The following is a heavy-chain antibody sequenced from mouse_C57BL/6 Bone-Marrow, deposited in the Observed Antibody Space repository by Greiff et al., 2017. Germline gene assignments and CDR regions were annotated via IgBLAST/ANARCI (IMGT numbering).Heavy chain of an antibody. J-gene: IGHJ4*01. CDR2: ILPGSGST. V-gene: IGHV1-9*01. D-gene: IGHD2-4*01. CDR1: GYTFTGYW. Sequence: QVQLQQSGAELMKPGASVKLSCKATGYTFTGYWIEWVKQRPGHGLEWIGEILPGSGSTNYNEKFKGKATFTVDTSSNTAYMQLSSLTTEDSAIYYCLCLYYDYLYAMDYWGQGTSVTVSS. CDR3: LCLYYDYLYAMDY.